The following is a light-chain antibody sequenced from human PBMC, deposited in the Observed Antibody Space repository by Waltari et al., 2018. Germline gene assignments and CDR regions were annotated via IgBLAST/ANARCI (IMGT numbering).Light chain of an antibody. Sequence: WYQQHPGKAPILLIYDVNTRPSGVSSRFSGSNFGNNAFLTISGIQAEDEADYYCSSFTTSTAHVFGGGTKLTVL. CDR3: SSFTTSTAHV. V-gene: IGLV2-14*03. J-gene: IGLJ2*01. CDR2: DVN.